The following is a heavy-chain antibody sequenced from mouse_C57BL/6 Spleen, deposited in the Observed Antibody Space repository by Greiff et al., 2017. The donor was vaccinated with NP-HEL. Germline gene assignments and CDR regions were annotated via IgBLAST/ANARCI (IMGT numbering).Heavy chain of an antibody. CDR1: GFTFSGYG. J-gene: IGHJ2*01. V-gene: IGHV5-17*01. Sequence: EVQVVESGGGLVKPGGSLKLSCAASGFTFSGYGMHWVRQAPEKGLEWVAYISSGSSTIYYADTVKGRFTISRDNAKNTLFLQMTSLRSEDTAMYYCARMVTTGYFDYWGQGTTLTVSS. CDR2: ISSGSSTI. CDR3: ARMVTTGYFDY. D-gene: IGHD2-2*01.